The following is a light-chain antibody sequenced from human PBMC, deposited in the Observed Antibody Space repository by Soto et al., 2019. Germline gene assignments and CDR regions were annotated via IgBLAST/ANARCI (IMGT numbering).Light chain of an antibody. V-gene: IGLV2-8*01. CDR2: DVT. Sequence: QSALIQPPSASGSPGQSVTISCTGTSSDVGGYNYDSWIRQHPGKAPKLMIYDVTKRPSGVPDRFSGSKSGNTASLTVSGLQAEDEADYYCISYAGSTNFVVFGGGTKLTVL. CDR3: ISYAGSTNFVV. J-gene: IGLJ2*01. CDR1: SSDVGGYNY.